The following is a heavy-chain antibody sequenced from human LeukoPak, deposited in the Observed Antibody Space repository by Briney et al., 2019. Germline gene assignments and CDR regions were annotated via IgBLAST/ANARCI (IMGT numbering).Heavy chain of an antibody. CDR1: GGSISSYY. V-gene: IGHV4-34*01. CDR3: ARKIRGYSYDY. Sequence: SETLSLTCTVSGGSISSYYWSWIRQPPGKGLEWIGEINHSGSTNYNPSLKSRVTISVDTSKNQFSLKLSSVTAADTAVYYCARKIRGYSYDYWGQGTLVTVSS. D-gene: IGHD5-18*01. CDR2: INHSGST. J-gene: IGHJ4*02.